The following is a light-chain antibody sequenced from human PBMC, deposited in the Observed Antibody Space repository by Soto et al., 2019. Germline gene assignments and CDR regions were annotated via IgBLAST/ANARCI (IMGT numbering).Light chain of an antibody. V-gene: IGKV3-15*01. CDR2: GAS. J-gene: IGKJ1*01. CDR3: QQYSRLWS. CDR1: QSVSSN. Sequence: EIVMTHSPATLSVSPVERATLSCRSSQSVSSNLAWYQQKPGQAPRLLIYGASTRATGIPARFSGSGSGTEFTLTISSLQRDDFGIYYCQQYSRLWSFGQGTKVDIK.